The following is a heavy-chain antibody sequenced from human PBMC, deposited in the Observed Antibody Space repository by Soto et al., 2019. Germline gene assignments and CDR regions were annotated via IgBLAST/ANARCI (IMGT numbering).Heavy chain of an antibody. V-gene: IGHV1-69*04. D-gene: IGHD2-15*01. Sequence: QVHLVQSGAEMKKPGSSVKVSCKVSGGDLRNSGISWVRQAPGQGLEWMGGIFPLLAMVDYSKKFQGRVTITADESTNTAYMALGSLRSDNTAVYSCAKEVGAASKSWGPGTLVIVSS. CDR2: IFPLLAMV. CDR1: GGDLRNSG. CDR3: AKEVGAASKS. J-gene: IGHJ4*02.